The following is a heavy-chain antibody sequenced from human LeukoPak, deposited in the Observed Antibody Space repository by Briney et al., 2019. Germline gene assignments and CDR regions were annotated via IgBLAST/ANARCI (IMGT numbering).Heavy chain of an antibody. CDR1: GFTFSSYW. CDR2: IKQDGSEK. CDR3: ASPIVLMVYRDDAFDI. D-gene: IGHD2-8*01. Sequence: GGSLRLSCAASGFTFSSYWMSWVRQAPGKGLEWVANIKQDGSEKYYVDSVKGRFTISRDSAKNSLYLQMNSLRAEDTAVYYCASPIVLMVYRDDAFDIWGQGTMVTVSS. V-gene: IGHV3-7*01. J-gene: IGHJ3*02.